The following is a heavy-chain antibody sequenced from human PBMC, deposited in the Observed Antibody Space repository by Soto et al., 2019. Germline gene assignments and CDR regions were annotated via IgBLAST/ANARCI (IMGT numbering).Heavy chain of an antibody. V-gene: IGHV3-30-3*01. CDR2: ISYDGSNK. CDR1: GFTFSSYA. J-gene: IGHJ4*02. CDR3: ARTRLYYGDYLISFDY. D-gene: IGHD4-17*01. Sequence: GGSLRLSCAASGFTFSSYAMHWVCQAPGKGLEWVAVISYDGSNKYYADSVKGRFTISRDNSKNTLYLQMNSLRAEDTAVYYCARTRLYYGDYLISFDYWDQGTLVTVSS.